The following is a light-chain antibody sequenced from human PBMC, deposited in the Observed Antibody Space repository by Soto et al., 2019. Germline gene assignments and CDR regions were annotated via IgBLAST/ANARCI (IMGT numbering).Light chain of an antibody. CDR2: GNS. CDR1: SSNIGAGYD. Sequence: QSVLTQPPSVSGAPGQRVTISCTGSSSNIGAGYDVHWYQQLPGTAPKLLIYGNSNRPSGVPDRFSGSKSGTSASLAITGLQAEDEADYYCQSYDSSLSVRGFGRGTKLTVL. V-gene: IGLV1-40*01. J-gene: IGLJ3*02. CDR3: QSYDSSLSVRG.